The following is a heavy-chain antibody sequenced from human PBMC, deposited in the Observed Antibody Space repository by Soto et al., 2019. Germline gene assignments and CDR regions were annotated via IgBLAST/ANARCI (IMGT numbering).Heavy chain of an antibody. Sequence: QVQLQESGPGLVKPSETLSLTCTVSGGSISSYYWSWIRQPPGKGLEWIGYIYYSGSTNYNPSLKSRVTISVDTSKNQFSLKLSSVTAADTAVYYCARVRYYYDTSGYLADWGQGTLVTVSS. CDR1: GGSISSYY. V-gene: IGHV4-59*01. CDR3: ARVRYYYDTSGYLAD. D-gene: IGHD3-22*01. J-gene: IGHJ4*02. CDR2: IYYSGST.